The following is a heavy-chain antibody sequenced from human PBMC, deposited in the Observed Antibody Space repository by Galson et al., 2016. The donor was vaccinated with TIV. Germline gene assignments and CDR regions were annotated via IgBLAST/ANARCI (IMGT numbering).Heavy chain of an antibody. D-gene: IGHD3-16*01. CDR1: GFTFTTSY. Sequence: SVKVSCKASGFTFTTSYIHWVRQAPGQGLEWMGIMDPNGGNATYAQKFQGRAIMTTDTSTSTAYLDLSSLRSEDTATYYCVGVINADQAIDPWGQGSLVTVSS. V-gene: IGHV1-46*01. J-gene: IGHJ5*02. CDR2: MDPNGGNA. CDR3: VGVINADQAIDP.